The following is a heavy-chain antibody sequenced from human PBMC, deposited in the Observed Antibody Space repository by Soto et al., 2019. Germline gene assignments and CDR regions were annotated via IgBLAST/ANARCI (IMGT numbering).Heavy chain of an antibody. V-gene: IGHV4-39*01. D-gene: IGHD3-3*01. Sequence: SETLSLTCTVSGGSISSSSYYWGWIRQPPGKGLEWIGSIYYSGSTYYNPSLKSRVTISVDTSKNQLSLKLSSVTAADKAVYDCARHLRRITISHGWGRGTLVTVSS. J-gene: IGHJ1*01. CDR1: GGSISSSSYY. CDR3: ARHLRRITISHG. CDR2: IYYSGST.